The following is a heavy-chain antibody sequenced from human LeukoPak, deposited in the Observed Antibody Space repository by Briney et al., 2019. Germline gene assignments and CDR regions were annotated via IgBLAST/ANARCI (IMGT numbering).Heavy chain of an antibody. D-gene: IGHD6-19*01. V-gene: IGHV3-23*01. CDR1: GFTFSSYA. J-gene: IGHJ3*02. CDR2: ISGSGAST. CDR3: AKKAKGIAVAGPDAFDI. Sequence: GGSLRLSCAASGFTFSSYAMSWFRQAPGKGLEWVSAISGSGASTYYADSVKGRFTISRDNSKNTLYLQRNSLRAEDTAVYYCAKKAKGIAVAGPDAFDIWGQGTMVTVSS.